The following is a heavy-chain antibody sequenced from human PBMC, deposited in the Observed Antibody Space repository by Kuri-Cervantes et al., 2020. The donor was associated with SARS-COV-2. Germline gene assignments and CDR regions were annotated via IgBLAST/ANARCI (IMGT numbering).Heavy chain of an antibody. V-gene: IGHV4-30-4*08. CDR3: ARATVVNWLDP. J-gene: IGHJ5*02. D-gene: IGHD4-23*01. CDR2: IYYSGST. CDR1: GGSISSGDYY. Sequence: SETLSLTCTVSGGSISSGDYYWSWIRQPPGKGLEWIGYIYYSGSTYYNPSLKSRVTISVDTSKNQFSLKLSSVTAADTAVYYCARATVVNWLDPWGQGTLVTVSS.